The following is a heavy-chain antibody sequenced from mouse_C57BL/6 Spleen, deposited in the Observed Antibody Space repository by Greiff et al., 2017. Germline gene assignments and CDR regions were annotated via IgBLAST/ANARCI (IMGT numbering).Heavy chain of an antibody. V-gene: IGHV1-80*01. CDR2: IYPGDGDT. J-gene: IGHJ1*03. CDR1: GYAFSSYW. Sequence: VQLQPSGAELVKPGASVKISCKASGYAFSSYWMNWVKQRPGKGLEWIGQIYPGDGDTNYNGKFKGKATLTADKYSSTAYMQLSSLTSEDSAVYFCAQGDGDWYFDVWGTGTTVTVSS. D-gene: IGHD3-3*01. CDR3: AQGDGDWYFDV.